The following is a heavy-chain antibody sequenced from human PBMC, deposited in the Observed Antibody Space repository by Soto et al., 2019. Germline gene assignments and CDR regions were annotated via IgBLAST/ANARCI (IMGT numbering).Heavy chain of an antibody. CDR3: GRSHGAGSY. CDR2: ISSTGKNI. V-gene: IGHV3-11*01. CDR1: GFTFIDYY. D-gene: IGHD4-17*01. J-gene: IGHJ4*02. Sequence: HVRLVDSGGDLVKPGESLRLSCVASGFTFIDYYMNWVRQAPGKGLEWVSYISSTGKNIYYSDSVKGRFIVSRDNAKNSLFLQMNSLTVDDTAMYYCGRSHGAGSYWGRGTRVTVSS.